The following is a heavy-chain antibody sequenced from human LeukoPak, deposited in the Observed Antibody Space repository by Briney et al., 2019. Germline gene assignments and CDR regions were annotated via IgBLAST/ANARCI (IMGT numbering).Heavy chain of an antibody. Sequence: SVKLSCKTSGGTFNNYAISWVRQAPGQGLEWMGRVVPMLGIRNYPQTFRGRVNITADKATNTVYMELRSLRAEDTAIYYCATEPSRSYSFDHLDFWGLGTPVTVSS. D-gene: IGHD5-12*01. CDR1: GGTFNNYA. CDR3: ATEPSRSYSFDHLDF. V-gene: IGHV1-69*04. CDR2: VVPMLGIR. J-gene: IGHJ4*02.